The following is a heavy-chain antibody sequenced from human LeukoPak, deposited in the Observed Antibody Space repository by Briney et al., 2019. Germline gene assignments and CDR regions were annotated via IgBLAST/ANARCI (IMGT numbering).Heavy chain of an antibody. D-gene: IGHD3-3*01. CDR2: ISSSSSTI. Sequence: GGSLRLSCAASGFTFSGYSMNWVRQAPGKGLEWVSYISSSSSTIYYADSVKGRFTISRDNAKNSLYLQMNSLRAEDTAVYYCARVKYDFWSGYYYGMDVWGQGTTVTVSS. CDR1: GFTFSGYS. CDR3: ARVKYDFWSGYYYGMDV. J-gene: IGHJ6*02. V-gene: IGHV3-48*01.